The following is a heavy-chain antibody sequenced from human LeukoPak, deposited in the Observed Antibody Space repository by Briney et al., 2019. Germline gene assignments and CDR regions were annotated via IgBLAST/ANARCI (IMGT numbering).Heavy chain of an antibody. J-gene: IGHJ4*02. Sequence: SVKVSCKASGGTFSSYAISWVRQAPGQGLEWMGGIIPIFGTANYAQKFQGRVTITADESTSTAYMELSSLRSEDTAVYYCARPGGKLGIGAFDYWGQGTLVTVSS. CDR3: ARPGGKLGIGAFDY. CDR2: IIPIFGTA. D-gene: IGHD7-27*01. CDR1: GGTFSSYA. V-gene: IGHV1-69*13.